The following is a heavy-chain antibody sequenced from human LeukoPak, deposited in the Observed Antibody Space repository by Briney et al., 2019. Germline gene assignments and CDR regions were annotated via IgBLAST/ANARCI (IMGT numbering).Heavy chain of an antibody. CDR1: GGSISSYY. D-gene: IGHD6-19*01. CDR3: ARENSSGWYRGYYYYMDV. CDR2: IHTSGST. Sequence: PSETLSLTCTVSGGSISSYYWSWIRQPAGKGLEWIGRIHTSGSTNYNPSLKSRVTMSVDTSKNQFSLKLSSVTAADTAVYYCARENSSGWYRGYYYYMDVWGKGTTVTVS. J-gene: IGHJ6*03. V-gene: IGHV4-4*07.